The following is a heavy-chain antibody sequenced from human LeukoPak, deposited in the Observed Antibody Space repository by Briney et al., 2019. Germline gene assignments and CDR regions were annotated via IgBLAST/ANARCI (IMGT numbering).Heavy chain of an antibody. CDR3: ARKRTGTTSWFDP. D-gene: IGHD1-7*01. V-gene: IGHV1-2*02. J-gene: IGHJ5*02. Sequence: ASVKVSCKASGYTFTSYYMHWVRQAPGQGLEWMGWINPNSGGTNYAQKFQGRVTMTRDTSISTAYMELSRLRSDDTAVYYCARKRTGTTSWFDPWGQGTLVTVSS. CDR2: INPNSGGT. CDR1: GYTFTSYY.